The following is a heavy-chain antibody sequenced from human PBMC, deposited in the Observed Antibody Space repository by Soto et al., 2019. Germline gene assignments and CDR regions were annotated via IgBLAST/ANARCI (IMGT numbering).Heavy chain of an antibody. CDR3: ANPISYGSGSYLGQNSQRNHNDY. CDR2: ISGSGGST. Sequence: GGSLRLSCAASGFTFSSYAMSWVRQAPGKGLEWVSAISGSGGSTYYADSVKGRFTISRDNSKNTLYLQMSSLRAEDTAVYYCANPISYGSGSYLGQNSQRNHNDYWGQGTLVTVSS. CDR1: GFTFSSYA. V-gene: IGHV3-23*01. D-gene: IGHD3-10*01. J-gene: IGHJ4*02.